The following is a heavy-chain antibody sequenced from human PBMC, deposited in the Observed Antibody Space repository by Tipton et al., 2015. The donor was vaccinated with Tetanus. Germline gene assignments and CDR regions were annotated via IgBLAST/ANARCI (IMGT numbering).Heavy chain of an antibody. CDR1: GDSLTSGNYF. CDR2: VFHSGGT. V-gene: IGHV4-61*01. CDR3: ARAEYSSGWFSTDRDYYYGMDV. Sequence: TLSLTCNVSGDSLTSGNYFWSWIRQPPGKGLEWIGYVFHSGGTNYNPSLKSRVTISADTSKNQFSLRLTSVTAADTAVYYCARAEYSSGWFSTDRDYYYGMDVWGQGTTVTVSS. J-gene: IGHJ6*02. D-gene: IGHD6-19*01.